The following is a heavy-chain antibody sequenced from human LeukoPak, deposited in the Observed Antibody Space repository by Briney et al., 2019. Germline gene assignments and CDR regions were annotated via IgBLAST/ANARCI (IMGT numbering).Heavy chain of an antibody. CDR1: GGSISSSSYY. D-gene: IGHD3-3*01. J-gene: IGHJ4*02. CDR3: ARGNYDFWSGYYTY. Sequence: SETLSITCTVSGGSISSSSYYWGWIRQPPGKGLEWMGYIYYSGSTNYNPSLKSRVTISVDTSKNQFSLKLSSVTAADTAVYYCARGNYDFWSGYYTYWGQGTLVTVSS. CDR2: IYYSGST. V-gene: IGHV4-61*05.